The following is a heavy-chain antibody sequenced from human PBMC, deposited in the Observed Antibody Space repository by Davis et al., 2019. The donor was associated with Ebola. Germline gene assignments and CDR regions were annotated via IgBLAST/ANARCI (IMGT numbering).Heavy chain of an antibody. CDR3: ARASTRAVAGPTLFDS. CDR1: GFTFSSYG. Sequence: GESLKISCAASGFTFSSYGMSWVRQAPGKGLEWVLGISNSVDSTYYADSVKGRFTISRDNSQNTLYLQMNSLRPEDTGFYYCARASTRAVAGPTLFDSWGQGTLVTVSS. D-gene: IGHD6-19*01. J-gene: IGHJ4*02. CDR2: ISNSVDST. V-gene: IGHV3-23*01.